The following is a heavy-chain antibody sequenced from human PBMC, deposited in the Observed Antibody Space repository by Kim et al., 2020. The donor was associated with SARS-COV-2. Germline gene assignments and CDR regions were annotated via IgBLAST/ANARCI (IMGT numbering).Heavy chain of an antibody. D-gene: IGHD6-19*01. J-gene: IGHJ5*02. Sequence: SETLSLTCTVSGGSISSSSYYWGWIRQPPGKGLEWIGSIYYSGSTYYNPSLKSRVTISVDTSKNQFSLKLSSVTAADTAVYYCARQPNFLRIAVAGTSGLWFDPWGQGTLVTVSS. V-gene: IGHV4-39*01. CDR2: IYYSGST. CDR3: ARQPNFLRIAVAGTSGLWFDP. CDR1: GGSISSSSYY.